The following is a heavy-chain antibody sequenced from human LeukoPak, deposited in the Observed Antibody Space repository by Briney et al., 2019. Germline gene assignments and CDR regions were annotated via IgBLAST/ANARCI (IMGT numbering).Heavy chain of an antibody. D-gene: IGHD5-12*01. CDR3: ARSRGYSGYGALGY. V-gene: IGHV4-34*01. Sequence: KSSETLSLTCTVSRGSISSYYWSWIRQPPGKGLEWIGEINHSGSTNYNPSLKSRVTISVDTSKNQFSLKLSSVTAADTAVYYCARSRGYSGYGALGYWGQGTLVTVSS. CDR1: RGSISSYY. J-gene: IGHJ4*02. CDR2: INHSGST.